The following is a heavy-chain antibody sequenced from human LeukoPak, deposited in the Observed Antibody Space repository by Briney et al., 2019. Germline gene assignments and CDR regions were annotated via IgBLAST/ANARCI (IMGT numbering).Heavy chain of an antibody. CDR2: IYPGDSDT. Sequence: GESLKISCKGSGYSFTSYWIGWVRQMPGKGLEWMGIIYPGDSDTRYSPSFQGQVTISADKSISTAYLQWSSLKASDTAMYYCARVSSGFGVVNPYYMDVWGKGTTVTVSS. D-gene: IGHD3-3*01. CDR3: ARVSSGFGVVNPYYMDV. CDR1: GYSFTSYW. J-gene: IGHJ6*03. V-gene: IGHV5-51*01.